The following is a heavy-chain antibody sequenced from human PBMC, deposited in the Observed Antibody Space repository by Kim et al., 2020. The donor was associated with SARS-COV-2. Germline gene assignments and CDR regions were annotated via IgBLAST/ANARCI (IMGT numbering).Heavy chain of an antibody. Sequence: SVKVSCKASGGTFSSYAISWVRQAPGQGLEWMGGIIPIFGTANYAQKFQGRVTITADESTSTAYMELSSLRSEDTAVYYCARDLVPLSPVTVVTPYGMDVWGQGTTVTVSS. CDR3: ARDLVPLSPVTVVTPYGMDV. V-gene: IGHV1-69*13. J-gene: IGHJ6*02. CDR1: GGTFSSYA. D-gene: IGHD2-21*02. CDR2: IIPIFGTA.